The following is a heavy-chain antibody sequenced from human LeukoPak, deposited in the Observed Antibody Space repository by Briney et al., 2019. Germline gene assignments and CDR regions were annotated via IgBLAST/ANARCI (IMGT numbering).Heavy chain of an antibody. V-gene: IGHV3-33*08. J-gene: IGHJ4*02. CDR2: IWNDGSNK. Sequence: PTGGSLRLSCAASGFTFSSYAMSWVRQAPGKGLEWVAVIWNDGSNKYYAVSVKGRFTISRDNSKNTLYLQMSSLRAEDTALYYCARDLSVDYWGLGTLVTVSS. D-gene: IGHD2/OR15-2a*01. CDR1: GFTFSSYA. CDR3: ARDLSVDY.